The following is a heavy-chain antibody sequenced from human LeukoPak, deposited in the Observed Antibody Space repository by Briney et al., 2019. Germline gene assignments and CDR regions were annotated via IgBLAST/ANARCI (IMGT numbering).Heavy chain of an antibody. D-gene: IGHD6-19*01. V-gene: IGHV3-66*01. CDR2: LYSGGTT. Sequence: PGGSLRLSCTASGFIVSTNYMSWVRRAPGKGLEWVSVLYSGGTTFYADSVKGRFTISRDNSNNTLYLQMNSLRAEDTAVYYCARGGGWYPHDAFDIWGQGAMVTVSS. J-gene: IGHJ3*02. CDR1: GFIVSTNY. CDR3: ARGGGWYPHDAFDI.